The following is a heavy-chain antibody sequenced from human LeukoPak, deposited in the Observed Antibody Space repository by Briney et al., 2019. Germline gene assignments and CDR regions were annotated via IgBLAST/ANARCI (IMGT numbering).Heavy chain of an antibody. CDR3: ARDVKAAIFETPYGMDV. Sequence: PGGSLRLSCAASGFTFSSYWMSWVRQAPGKGLEWVANIKQDGSEKYYVDSVKGRSTISRDNAKNSLYLQMNSLRAEDTAVYYCARDVKAAIFETPYGMDVWGQGTTVTVSS. D-gene: IGHD3-3*01. J-gene: IGHJ6*02. CDR1: GFTFSSYW. CDR2: IKQDGSEK. V-gene: IGHV3-7*01.